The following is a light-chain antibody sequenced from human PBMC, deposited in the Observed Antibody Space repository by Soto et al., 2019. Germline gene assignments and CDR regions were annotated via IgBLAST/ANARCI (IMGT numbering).Light chain of an antibody. CDR3: CSYAGSSTSLV. J-gene: IGLJ2*01. CDR1: SSDVGSYNL. CDR2: EGS. Sequence: QSALTQPASVSGSPGQSITISCTGTSSDVGSYNLVSWYQQHPGKAPKLMIYEGSKRPSGVSNRFSGSKSGSTASLTISGLQAEDEADYYCCSYAGSSTSLVFGGGTKLTVL. V-gene: IGLV2-23*01.